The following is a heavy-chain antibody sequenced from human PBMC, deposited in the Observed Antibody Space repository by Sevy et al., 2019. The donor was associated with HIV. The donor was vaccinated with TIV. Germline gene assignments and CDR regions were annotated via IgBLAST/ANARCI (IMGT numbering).Heavy chain of an antibody. CDR2: ISGSGTSK. CDR3: ARSNNAGVSNFYYDTTGYYSDY. D-gene: IGHD3-22*01. CDR1: GFTFSDYY. V-gene: IGHV3-11*01. J-gene: IGHJ4*02. Sequence: GGSLRLSCAASGFTFSDYYMTWIRQAPGKGLEWVSHISGSGTSKDYADSVEGRFSISRDNAQSSLHLQMDSLRADDTAVYYCARSNNAGVSNFYYDTTGYYSDYWGQGILVTVSS.